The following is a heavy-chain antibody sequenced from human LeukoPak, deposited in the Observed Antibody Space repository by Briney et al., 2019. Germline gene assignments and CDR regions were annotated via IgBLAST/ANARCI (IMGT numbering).Heavy chain of an antibody. J-gene: IGHJ3*02. Sequence: GGSLRLSCAASGFTFSSYAMHWVRQAPGKGLEWVAIISYDGNNKYYADSVRGRFTISRDSSKNALYLQMNSLRAEDTAVHYCAKDPRYYYDSSGYYSDAFDIWGQGTMVTVSS. CDR1: GFTFSSYA. CDR3: AKDPRYYYDSSGYYSDAFDI. D-gene: IGHD3-22*01. V-gene: IGHV3-30*04. CDR2: ISYDGNNK.